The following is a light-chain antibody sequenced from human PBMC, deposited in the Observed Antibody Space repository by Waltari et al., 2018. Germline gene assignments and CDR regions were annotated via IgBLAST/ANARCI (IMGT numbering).Light chain of an antibody. CDR1: QTINMF. V-gene: IGKV1-39*01. CDR2: APS. CDR3: QQSYNTPWT. Sequence: DIQLTQSPSSLSASVGDRVTITCRASQTINMFLNWYQQHPGKAPKLLIFAPSNLQTGVPSRFSGSGSATHFTLTISSLQPEDFATYHCQQSYNTPWTFGQGTKVEIK. J-gene: IGKJ1*01.